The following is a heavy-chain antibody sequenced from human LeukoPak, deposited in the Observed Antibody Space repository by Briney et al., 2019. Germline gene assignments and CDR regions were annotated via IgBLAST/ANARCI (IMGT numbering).Heavy chain of an antibody. D-gene: IGHD2-2*01. Sequence: AGGSLRLSCAASGFTFSSYAMSRVRPAPGKGLEWVSAISGSGGSTYYADSVKGRFTISRDNSKNTLYLQMNSLRAEDTAVYYCAKAPPTSSAFDYWGQGTLVTVSS. V-gene: IGHV3-23*01. CDR1: GFTFSSYA. CDR3: AKAPPTSSAFDY. CDR2: ISGSGGST. J-gene: IGHJ4*02.